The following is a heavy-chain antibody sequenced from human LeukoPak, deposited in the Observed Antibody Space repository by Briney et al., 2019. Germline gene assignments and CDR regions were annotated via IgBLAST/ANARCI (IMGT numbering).Heavy chain of an antibody. V-gene: IGHV3-48*01. D-gene: IGHD2-2*02. CDR1: GFTFSSYS. CDR2: ISSSGTTI. CDR3: ARGYCSSNTCYIAFDI. Sequence: GGPLRLSCAASGFTFSSYSMNWVRQAPGKGLEWVSYISSSGTTIYYADSVKGRFTISRDNPKNSLYLQMNSLRAEDTAVYYCARGYCSSNTCYIAFDIWGQGTMVTVSS. J-gene: IGHJ3*02.